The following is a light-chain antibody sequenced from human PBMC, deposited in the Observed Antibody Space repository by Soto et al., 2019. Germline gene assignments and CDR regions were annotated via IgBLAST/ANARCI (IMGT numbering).Light chain of an antibody. CDR1: SSDVGGYNY. CDR3: TSYTSTSPHVV. V-gene: IGLV2-14*03. CDR2: DVS. J-gene: IGLJ2*01. Sequence: QSALTQPASVSGSPGQSITISCTGTSSDVGGYNYVSWYQHHPGKAPKLMIYDVSDRPSGVSNRFSGSKSGNTASLTISGLQAEDEADYYCTSYTSTSPHVVFVGGTKLTVL.